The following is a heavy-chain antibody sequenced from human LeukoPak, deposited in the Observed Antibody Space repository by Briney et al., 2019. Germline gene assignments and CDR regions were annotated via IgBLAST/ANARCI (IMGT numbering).Heavy chain of an antibody. CDR1: GYSFTDYF. CDR3: ARLSTATRHWLAASDI. V-gene: IGHV1-2*06. Sequence: ASVKVSCKVSGYSFTDYFLYWVRQAPGQGLEWMGRINPDAGDTNYAQTFQGRITMTRDTSISTAYMELSSLKSDDTAVYYCARLSTATRHWLAASDIWGQGTVVTVSS. CDR2: INPDAGDT. J-gene: IGHJ3*02. D-gene: IGHD6-19*01.